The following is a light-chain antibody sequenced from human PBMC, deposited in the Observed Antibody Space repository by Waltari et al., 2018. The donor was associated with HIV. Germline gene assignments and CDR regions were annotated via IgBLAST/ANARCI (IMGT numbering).Light chain of an antibody. V-gene: IGKV1-39*01. J-gene: IGKJ3*01. Sequence: DIRVTQSPSYLSASVGDRVTITCRASQSISSYLNWYQQKPGTAPKLLMSAASSLQSGVPSRFSGNGSGTDFTLTISSLQPEDFATYYCQQSYGSPFTFGPGSKLHIK. CDR2: AAS. CDR1: QSISSY. CDR3: QQSYGSPFT.